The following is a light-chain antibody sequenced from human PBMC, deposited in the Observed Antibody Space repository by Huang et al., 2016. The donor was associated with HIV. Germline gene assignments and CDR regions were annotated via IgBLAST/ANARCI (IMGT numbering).Light chain of an antibody. Sequence: DIQMTQSPSSLSAAVGVRVTITCRASQDIKKYLNWYQQKPGNAPNLLSYGASSLQSGVPSRFSGSGSGTDFTLTISSLQPEDFATYYCQQSYSTLLFTFGPGTKVDI. CDR3: QQSYSTLLFT. CDR2: GAS. CDR1: QDIKKY. V-gene: IGKV1-39*01. J-gene: IGKJ3*01.